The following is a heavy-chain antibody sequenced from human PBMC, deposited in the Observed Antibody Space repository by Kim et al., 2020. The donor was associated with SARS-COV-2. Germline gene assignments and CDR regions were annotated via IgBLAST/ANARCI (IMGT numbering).Heavy chain of an antibody. Sequence: GGSLRLSCAASGFTFDDYTMHWVRQAPGKGLEWVSLISWDGGSTYYADSVKGRFTISRDNSKNSLYLQMNSLRTEDTALYYCAKDGYHSSTSCYISNWGQGTLVTVSS. CDR1: GFTFDDYT. V-gene: IGHV3-43*01. CDR3: AKDGYHSSTSCYISN. J-gene: IGHJ4*02. CDR2: ISWDGGST. D-gene: IGHD2-2*02.